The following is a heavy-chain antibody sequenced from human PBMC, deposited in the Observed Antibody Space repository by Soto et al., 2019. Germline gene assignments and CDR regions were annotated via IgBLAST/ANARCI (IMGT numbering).Heavy chain of an antibody. CDR3: ARDKDTSYWTGFDF. V-gene: IGHV3-23*01. Sequence: GGSLRLSCAASGFTFATYAMSWVRQAPGKGLEWVSAISATGISTHYADSVKGRVTISRDNSANTLSLEMSSLTAEDTAVYYCARDKDTSYWTGFDFWGHGTLVTVSS. CDR2: ISATGIST. D-gene: IGHD1-1*01. CDR1: GFTFATYA. J-gene: IGHJ4*01.